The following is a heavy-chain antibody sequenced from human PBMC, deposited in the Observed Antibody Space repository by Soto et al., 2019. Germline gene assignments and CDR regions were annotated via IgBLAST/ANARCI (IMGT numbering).Heavy chain of an antibody. CDR1: GYTFTSYA. CDR3: ARHSSGWSYFDY. CDR2: INAGNGNT. Sequence: QVQLVQSGAEEKKPGASVKVSCKASGYTFTSYAMXWVRQAPGQRLEWMGWINAGNGNTKYSQKFQGRVTITRDTSASTAYMEMSSLRSEDTAVYYCARHSSGWSYFDYWGQGTLVTVSS. D-gene: IGHD6-19*01. V-gene: IGHV1-3*05. J-gene: IGHJ4*02.